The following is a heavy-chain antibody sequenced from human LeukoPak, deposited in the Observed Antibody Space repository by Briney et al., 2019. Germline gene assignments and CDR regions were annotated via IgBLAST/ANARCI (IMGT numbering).Heavy chain of an antibody. CDR3: ARGGYYPFYYYYGMDV. V-gene: IGHV7-4-1*02. CDR1: GYTLTIYA. CDR2: INTNTGNP. Sequence: ASVNVSCKASGYTLTIYAMNWVRQAPGQRLEWMGWINTNTGNPTYAQGFTGRFVFSLDTSVSTAYLQISSLKAEDTAVYYCARGGYYPFYYYYGMDVWGQGTTVTVSS. J-gene: IGHJ6*02. D-gene: IGHD3-22*01.